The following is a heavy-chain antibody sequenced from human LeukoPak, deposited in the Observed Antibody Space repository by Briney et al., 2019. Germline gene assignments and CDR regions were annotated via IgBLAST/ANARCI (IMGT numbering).Heavy chain of an antibody. CDR1: GFTFSNAW. CDR2: IKSKTDGGTT. Sequence: GGSLRLSCAASGFTFSNAWMSWVRQAPVKGLEWVGRIKSKTDGGTTDYAAPVKGRFTISRDDSKNTLYLQMNSLKTEDTAVYYCTTSVVGATYYFDYWGQGTLVTVSS. D-gene: IGHD1-26*01. CDR3: TTSVVGATYYFDY. V-gene: IGHV3-15*01. J-gene: IGHJ4*02.